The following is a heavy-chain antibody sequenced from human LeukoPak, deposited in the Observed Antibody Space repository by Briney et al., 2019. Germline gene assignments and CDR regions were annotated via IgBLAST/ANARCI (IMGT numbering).Heavy chain of an antibody. CDR1: GFTFSSYA. D-gene: IGHD6-13*01. CDR3: ARDFGTAAESYYYYMDV. J-gene: IGHJ6*03. Sequence: GRSLRLSCAASGFTFSSYAMHWVRQAPGKRLEWVAVISYDGSNKYYADSVKGRFTISRDNSKNTLYLQMNSLRAEDTAVYYCARDFGTAAESYYYYMDVWGKGTTVTVSS. V-gene: IGHV3-30*04. CDR2: ISYDGSNK.